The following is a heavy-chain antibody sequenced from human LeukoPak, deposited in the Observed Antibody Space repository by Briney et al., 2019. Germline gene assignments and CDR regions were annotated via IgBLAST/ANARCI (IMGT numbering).Heavy chain of an antibody. CDR3: ARSGYYFVGFDY. V-gene: IGHV1-18*04. CDR2: ISAYNGNT. CDR1: GYSFTEYG. D-gene: IGHD3-22*01. Sequence: ASVTVSCEASGYSFTEYGINWVRQAPGQGLEWMGWISAYNGNTNFAPTFQDRGIMTTDTSTSTAYMELRSMRSDDTAVYFCARSGYYFVGFDYWGQGTLVTVSS. J-gene: IGHJ4*02.